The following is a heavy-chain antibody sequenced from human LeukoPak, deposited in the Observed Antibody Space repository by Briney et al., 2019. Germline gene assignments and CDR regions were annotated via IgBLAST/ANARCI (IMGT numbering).Heavy chain of an antibody. CDR3: ARGGVGATDLDY. CDR2: ISSRSSYI. Sequence: GGSLRLSCAASGFTFSSYSMNWVRQAPGKGLEWVSSISSRSSYIYYADSVKGRFTISRDNAKNSLYLQMNSLRAEDTAVYYCARGGVGATDLDYWGQGTLVTVSS. CDR1: GFTFSSYS. V-gene: IGHV3-21*01. J-gene: IGHJ4*02. D-gene: IGHD1-26*01.